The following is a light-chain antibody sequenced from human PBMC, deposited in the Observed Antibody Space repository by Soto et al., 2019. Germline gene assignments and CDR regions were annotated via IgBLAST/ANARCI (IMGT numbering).Light chain of an antibody. CDR3: QQYDNSVWT. CDR2: GAS. J-gene: IGKJ1*01. V-gene: IGKV3-20*01. Sequence: EIVLTQYPGTLSLSPGERATLSCRASQSVSSSYLAWYQQKPGQAPRLLIYGASSRATGIPDRFSGSGSGTDVTLTISRLAPEDLAVYYCQQYDNSVWTFGQGTKWIS. CDR1: QSVSSSY.